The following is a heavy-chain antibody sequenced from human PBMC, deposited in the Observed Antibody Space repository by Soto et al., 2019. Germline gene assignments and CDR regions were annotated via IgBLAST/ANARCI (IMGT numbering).Heavy chain of an antibody. CDR1: GFTFGDYA. CDR3: TSPADCSSTSCYVGDAFDI. CDR2: IRSKAYGGTT. D-gene: IGHD2-2*01. Sequence: EVQLVESGGGLVQPGRSLRLSCTASGFTFGDYAMSWVRQAPGKGLEWVGFIRSKAYGGTTEYAASVKGRFTISRDDSKSIAYLQMNSLKTEDTAVYYCTSPADCSSTSCYVGDAFDIWGQGTMVTVSS. J-gene: IGHJ3*02. V-gene: IGHV3-49*04.